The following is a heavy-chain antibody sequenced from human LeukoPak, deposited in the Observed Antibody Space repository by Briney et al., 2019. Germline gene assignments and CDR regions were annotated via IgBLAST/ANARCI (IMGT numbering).Heavy chain of an antibody. V-gene: IGHV1-2*06. Sequence: ASVKVSCKASGYTFTGYYMHWVRQAPGQGLEWMGRINPNSGGTNYAQKFQGRVTMTRDTSISTAYMELSSLRSEDTAVYYCARAWVRALLWFGESSRRSYYFDYWGQGTLVTVSS. J-gene: IGHJ4*02. CDR3: ARAWVRALLWFGESSRRSYYFDY. D-gene: IGHD3-10*01. CDR2: INPNSGGT. CDR1: GYTFTGYY.